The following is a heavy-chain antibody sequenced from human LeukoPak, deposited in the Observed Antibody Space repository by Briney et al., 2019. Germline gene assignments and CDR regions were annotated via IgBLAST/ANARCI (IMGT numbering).Heavy chain of an antibody. V-gene: IGHV3-30-3*01. CDR1: XXXFSSYT. J-gene: IGHJ4*02. CDR3: ARDPPPD. Sequence: XLRLXXXAFXXXFSSYTXHWVRQAPGKGLEWVAVISYDGSNKYYADSVKGRFTISRDNSKNTLYLQMNSLRAEDTAVYYCARDPPPDWGQGTLVTVSS. CDR2: ISYDGSNK.